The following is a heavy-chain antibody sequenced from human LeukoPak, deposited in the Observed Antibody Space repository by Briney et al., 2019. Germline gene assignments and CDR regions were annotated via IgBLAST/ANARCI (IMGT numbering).Heavy chain of an antibody. V-gene: IGHV4-4*08. CDR1: GGSISSYY. Sequence: SETLSLTCTVSGGSISSYYWGWIRQPPGKGLEWIGRIYTSGSTNYNPSLKSRVSISVDTSKNQFSLKLSSVTAADTAVYYCASRKYCSGGSCYGLGDAFNIWGQGTMVTVSS. CDR2: IYTSGST. J-gene: IGHJ3*02. D-gene: IGHD2-15*01. CDR3: ASRKYCSGGSCYGLGDAFNI.